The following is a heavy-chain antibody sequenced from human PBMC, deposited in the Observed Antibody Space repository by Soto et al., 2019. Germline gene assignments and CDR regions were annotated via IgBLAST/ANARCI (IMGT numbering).Heavy chain of an antibody. J-gene: IGHJ6*02. CDR2: IIPIFGTA. CDR1: RGTFSSYA. D-gene: IGHD3-3*01. V-gene: IGHV1-69*13. CDR3: ARVTYYDFWSGSAPQYYYYGMDV. Sequence: GASVKVSCKASRGTFSSYAISWVRQAPGQGLEWMGGIIPIFGTANYAQKFQGRVTITADESTSTAYMELSSLRSEDTAVYYCARVTYYDFWSGSAPQYYYYGMDVWGQGTTVTVSS.